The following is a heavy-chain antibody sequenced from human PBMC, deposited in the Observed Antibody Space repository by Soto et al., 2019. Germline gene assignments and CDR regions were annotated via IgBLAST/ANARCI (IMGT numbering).Heavy chain of an antibody. J-gene: IGHJ5*02. Sequence: SETLSLTCTVSGGSISDYYWNWIRQPPGKGLEWIGYISYSENTNYNPSLKSRVTISLDTSKNQFSLKLTSVTAADTAVYYCARLGGYYQSLDTWGQGTLVTVSS. CDR3: ARLGGYYQSLDT. D-gene: IGHD3-3*01. CDR2: ISYSENT. V-gene: IGHV4-59*01. CDR1: GGSISDYY.